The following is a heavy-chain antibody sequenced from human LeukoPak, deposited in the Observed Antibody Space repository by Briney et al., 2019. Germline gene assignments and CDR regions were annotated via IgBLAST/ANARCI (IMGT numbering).Heavy chain of an antibody. Sequence: PGGSLRLSCAASGFTFRNYAMTWVRQAPGKGLEWVSDISGSADSTNYADSVKGRFTISRDNSKNTLYLQVNSLRAEDTAIYYCTKITTGTVNYWGQGTLVTVSS. J-gene: IGHJ4*02. CDR2: ISGSADST. CDR3: TKITTGTVNY. V-gene: IGHV3-23*01. CDR1: GFTFRNYA. D-gene: IGHD1-1*01.